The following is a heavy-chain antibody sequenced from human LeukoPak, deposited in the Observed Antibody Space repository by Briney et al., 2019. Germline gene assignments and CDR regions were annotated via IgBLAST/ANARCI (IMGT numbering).Heavy chain of an antibody. CDR3: ARVLRYCSGGNCYSGGLGYMDV. V-gene: IGHV3-11*01. J-gene: IGHJ6*03. CDR2: ISRSSSTK. D-gene: IGHD2-15*01. CDR1: GFTFSDYN. Sequence: GGSLRLSCVASGFTFSDYNMRWIRQAPGKGLEWVSSISRSSSTKYYADSVKGRFTISRDNAKNSLFLQMNSLRAEDTAVYYCARVLRYCSGGNCYSGGLGYMDVWGKGTTVTISS.